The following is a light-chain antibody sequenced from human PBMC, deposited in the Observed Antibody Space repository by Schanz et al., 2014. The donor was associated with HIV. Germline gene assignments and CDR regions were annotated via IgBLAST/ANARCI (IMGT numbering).Light chain of an antibody. CDR2: DGS. CDR1: QSVGNN. Sequence: EIVMTQSPATLSVSPGERVTLSCRASQSVGNNLAWYQQKTGQAPRLLIHDGSTRATGVPARFTGSGSGTQFTLTISSLQSEDFATYYCQQCVTYPYTFGQGTTLDSK. J-gene: IGKJ2*01. CDR3: QQCVTYPYT. V-gene: IGKV3-15*01.